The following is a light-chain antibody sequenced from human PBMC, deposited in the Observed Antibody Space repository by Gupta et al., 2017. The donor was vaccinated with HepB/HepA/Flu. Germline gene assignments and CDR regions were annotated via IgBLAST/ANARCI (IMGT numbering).Light chain of an antibody. CDR2: GAS. V-gene: IGKV3-15*01. CDR3: QQYNNWPRT. Sequence: ELVMTQSPATLSVSPGERATLSCRASQSVNRNLAWYQQKPGQAPRLLIYGASTRATGVPARFSGSGSGTDFTLTISSLQSEDFAVYYCQQYNNWPRTFGQGTKVEI. CDR1: QSVNRN. J-gene: IGKJ1*01.